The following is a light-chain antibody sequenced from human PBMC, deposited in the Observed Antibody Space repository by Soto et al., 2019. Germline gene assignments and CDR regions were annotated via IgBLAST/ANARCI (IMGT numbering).Light chain of an antibody. CDR3: QQYGSSPLT. Sequence: ETVLTQSPGTLSLSPGERATLSGRASQSVGGSSLAWYQQRPGQAPRLLIYHTSNRATGIPDRFSGSGSGTDFTLTISRLEPEDFAVYYCQQYGSSPLTFGGGTKVDIK. CDR2: HTS. CDR1: QSVGGSS. V-gene: IGKV3-20*01. J-gene: IGKJ4*01.